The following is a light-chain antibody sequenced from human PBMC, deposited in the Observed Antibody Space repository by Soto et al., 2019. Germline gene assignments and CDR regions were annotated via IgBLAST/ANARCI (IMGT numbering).Light chain of an antibody. V-gene: IGKV3-11*01. Sequence: EIVLTQSPATLSLSPGARATLSCRASQTVSSYLGWYQQKPGQAPRLLVYDASNRATGIPARFSGSGSGTDFTLTISSLEPEAFAVYYGQQRSNGPLTFGGGTKVEIK. J-gene: IGKJ4*01. CDR2: DAS. CDR3: QQRSNGPLT. CDR1: QTVSSY.